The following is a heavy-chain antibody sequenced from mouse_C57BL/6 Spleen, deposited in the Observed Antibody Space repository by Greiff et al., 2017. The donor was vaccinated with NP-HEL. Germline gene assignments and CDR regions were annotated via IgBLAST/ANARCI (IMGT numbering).Heavy chain of an antibody. V-gene: IGHV3-6*01. CDR3: AGTAQAFYAMDY. CDR2: ISYDGSN. D-gene: IGHD3-2*02. Sequence: EVKLMESGPGLVKPSQSLSLTCSVTGYSITSGYYWNWIRQFPGNKLEWMGYISYDGSNNYNPSLKNRISITRDTSKNQFFLKLNSVTTEDTATYYCAGTAQAFYAMDYWGQGTSVTVSS. J-gene: IGHJ4*01. CDR1: GYSITSGYY.